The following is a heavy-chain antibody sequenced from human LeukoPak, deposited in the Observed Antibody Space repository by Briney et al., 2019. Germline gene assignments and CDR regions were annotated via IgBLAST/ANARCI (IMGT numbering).Heavy chain of an antibody. V-gene: IGHV4-4*07. Sequence: SETLSLTCTVSGGSISSYYWSWIRQPAGKGLEWIGRIYTSGSTNYNPSLKSRVTMSVDTSKNQFSLKLSSVTAADTAVYYCARDRQQLIPRYYYYYMDVWGKGITVTVSS. CDR1: GGSISSYY. J-gene: IGHJ6*03. D-gene: IGHD6-13*01. CDR2: IYTSGST. CDR3: ARDRQQLIPRYYYYYMDV.